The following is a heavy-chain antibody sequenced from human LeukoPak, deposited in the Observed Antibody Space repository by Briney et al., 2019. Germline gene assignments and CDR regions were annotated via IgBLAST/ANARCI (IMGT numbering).Heavy chain of an antibody. CDR1: GFTFSSYS. CDR2: ISSSSSYI. CDR3: AREGFGVVKLDY. Sequence: GGSLRLSCAASGFTFSSYSMIWVRQAPGKGLEWVSSISSSSSYIYYADSVKGRFTISRDNAKNSLYLQMNSLRAEDTAVYYCAREGFGVVKLDYWGQGTLVTVSS. V-gene: IGHV3-21*01. J-gene: IGHJ4*02. D-gene: IGHD3-3*01.